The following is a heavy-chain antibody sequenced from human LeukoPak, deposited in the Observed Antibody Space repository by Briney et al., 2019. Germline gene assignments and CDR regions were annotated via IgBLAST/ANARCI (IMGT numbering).Heavy chain of an antibody. D-gene: IGHD6-19*01. V-gene: IGHV4-59*12. CDR2: IFYSGNT. CDR1: GGSINTYY. CDR3: ARAQGYSSGWDFQH. Sequence: SETLSLTCTVSGGSINTYYWRWIRQPPAKRLEWIGYIFYSGNTNYRPSLKSRVTLSIDTSKNQFSLKLSSVTAADTAVDYGARAQGYSSGWDFQHWGQGTLVTVSS. J-gene: IGHJ1*01.